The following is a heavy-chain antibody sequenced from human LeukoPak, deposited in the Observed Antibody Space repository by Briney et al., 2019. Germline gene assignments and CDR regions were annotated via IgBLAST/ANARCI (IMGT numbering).Heavy chain of an antibody. CDR3: AISLTRTSDY. Sequence: GGSLRLSCAASGFTFTSYWMHWVRQGPGKGLVWVSRIKSDGKSTTYADSVKGRFTISRDNTKNTLYLEMNSLRGEDTAVYYCAISLTRTSDYWGQGTLVTVSS. CDR2: IKSDGKST. D-gene: IGHD1-7*01. J-gene: IGHJ4*02. V-gene: IGHV3-74*01. CDR1: GFTFTSYW.